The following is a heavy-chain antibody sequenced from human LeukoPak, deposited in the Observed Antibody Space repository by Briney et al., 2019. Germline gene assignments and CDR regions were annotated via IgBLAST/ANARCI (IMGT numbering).Heavy chain of an antibody. CDR1: GFTFSNYW. V-gene: IGHV3-7*01. CDR2: IKPDGSQR. D-gene: IGHD3-16*01. CDR3: ARDDASSSFTY. Sequence: PGGSLRLSCAASGFTFSNYWMSWVRQAPGMGLEWVASIKPDGSQRDYVDSVKGRFTISRDNAQNSLYLQMNSLRVEDTAVYYCARDDASSSFTYWGQGALVTVSS. J-gene: IGHJ4*02.